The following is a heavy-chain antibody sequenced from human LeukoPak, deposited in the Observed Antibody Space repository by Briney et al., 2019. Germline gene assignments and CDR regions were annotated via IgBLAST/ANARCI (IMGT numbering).Heavy chain of an antibody. CDR1: GFTFSNYE. D-gene: IGHD6-19*01. V-gene: IGHV3-69-1*01. CDR2: ISSSSYI. CDR3: AKDGSGWPYYFDY. Sequence: GGSLRLSCAASGFTFSNYEMNWVRQAPGKGLEWVSSISSSSYIYYADSVKGRFTISRDNAKNSLYLQMNSLRAEDTAVYYCAKDGSGWPYYFDYWGQGTLVTVSS. J-gene: IGHJ4*02.